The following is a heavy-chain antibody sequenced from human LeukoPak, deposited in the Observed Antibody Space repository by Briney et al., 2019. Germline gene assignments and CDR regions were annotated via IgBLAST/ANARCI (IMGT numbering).Heavy chain of an antibody. CDR3: ASTVVSSWYYFDY. CDR2: IRDDGRNK. D-gene: IGHD6-13*01. CDR1: KFTFSSYG. Sequence: PGGSLRLSCAASKFTFSSYGMHWVRQAPGKGLEWVAFIRDDGRNKYYADSVKGRFTISRDNSKNTLYLQMNSLRAEDTAVYYCASTVVSSWYYFDYWGQGTLVTVSS. V-gene: IGHV3-30*02. J-gene: IGHJ4*02.